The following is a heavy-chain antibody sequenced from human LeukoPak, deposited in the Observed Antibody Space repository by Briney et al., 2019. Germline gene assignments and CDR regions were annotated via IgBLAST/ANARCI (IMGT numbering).Heavy chain of an antibody. V-gene: IGHV1-69*13. Sequence: SVKVSCKASGGTFSSYAISWVRQAPGQGLEWMGGIIPIFGTANYVQKFQGRVTITADESTSTAYMELSSLRSEDTAVYYCAKEAVVTPGVWWFDPWGQGTLVTVSS. CDR2: IIPIFGTA. CDR3: AKEAVVTPGVWWFDP. CDR1: GGTFSSYA. D-gene: IGHD4-23*01. J-gene: IGHJ5*02.